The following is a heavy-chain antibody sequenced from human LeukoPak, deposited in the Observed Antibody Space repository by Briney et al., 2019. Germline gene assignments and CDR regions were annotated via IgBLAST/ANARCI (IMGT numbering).Heavy chain of an antibody. D-gene: IGHD4-17*01. CDR3: AKGNYGDYTPDPMYYFYY. J-gene: IGHJ4*02. CDR2: ISWNSGSI. V-gene: IGHV3-9*03. Sequence: GGSLRLSCAASGFTFDDYAMHWVRQAPGKGLEWVSGISWNSGSIGYADSVKGRFTISRDNAKNSLYLQMNSLRAEDMALYYCAKGNYGDYTPDPMYYFYYWGQGTLVTVSS. CDR1: GFTFDDYA.